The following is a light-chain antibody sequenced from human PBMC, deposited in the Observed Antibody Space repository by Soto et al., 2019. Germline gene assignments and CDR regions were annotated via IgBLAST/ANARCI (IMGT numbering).Light chain of an antibody. CDR3: QQRYNWPPLT. V-gene: IGKV3-11*01. CDR1: QSVRSY. Sequence: EIVMTQSPATLSVSPGERATLSCRASQSVRSYLAWFQHKPGQAPRLLIYDASNRATGIPARFSGSGSGTDFTLTISSLEPEDFAVYYCQQRYNWPPLTFGGGTKVDI. CDR2: DAS. J-gene: IGKJ4*01.